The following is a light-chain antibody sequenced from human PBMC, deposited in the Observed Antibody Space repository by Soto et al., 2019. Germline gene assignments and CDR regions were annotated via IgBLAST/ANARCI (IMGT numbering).Light chain of an antibody. CDR1: SSDVGGYKY. CDR3: SSYTSTSTLYV. CDR2: EVS. Sequence: QSALTQPASVSGSPGQSITISCAGTSSDVGGYKYVSWYQQNPGKAPKLIIYEVSSRPSGVSNRFSGSKSGNTASLTISGLQAEDEADYSCSSYTSTSTLYVFGSGTKLTVL. J-gene: IGLJ1*01. V-gene: IGLV2-14*01.